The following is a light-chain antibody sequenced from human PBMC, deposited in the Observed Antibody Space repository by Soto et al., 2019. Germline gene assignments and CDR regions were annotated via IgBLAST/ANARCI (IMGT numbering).Light chain of an antibody. Sequence: QSALTQPASVSGSPGQSITVSCTGTRRDVGSYDLVSWFHQAPGKAPKLIIYGASERPSGVSNRFSGSKSGNTASLTISGLQPEDEGDYYCCSYTRGATWVFGGGTKVTVL. CDR1: RRDVGSYDL. CDR3: CSYTRGATWV. V-gene: IGLV2-23*01. CDR2: GAS. J-gene: IGLJ3*02.